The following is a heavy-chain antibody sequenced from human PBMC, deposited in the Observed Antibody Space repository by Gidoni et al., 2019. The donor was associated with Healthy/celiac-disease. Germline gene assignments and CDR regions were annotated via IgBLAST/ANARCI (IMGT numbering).Heavy chain of an antibody. CDR2: ISYDGSNK. V-gene: IGHV3-30*01. CDR1: GFTFSSYA. Sequence: QVQLVESGGGVVQPGRSLRLSCAASGFTFSSYAMHWVRQAPGKGLEWVAVISYDGSNKYYADSVKGRFTISRDNSKNTLYLQMNSLRAEDTAVYYCARGSPKGFDPWGQGTLVTVSS. CDR3: ARGSPKGFDP. J-gene: IGHJ5*02.